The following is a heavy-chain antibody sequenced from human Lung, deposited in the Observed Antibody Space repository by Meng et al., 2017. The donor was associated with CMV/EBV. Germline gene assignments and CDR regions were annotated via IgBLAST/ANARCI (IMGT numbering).Heavy chain of an antibody. CDR2: ISSGSSTI. Sequence: GLSLKLSXVVSGFSFSSYSMNLVRQAPGKGPEWVSYISSGSSTIYYADSVKGRFTISSDNAKNSLYLQMNSLRAEDTAVYYCARGVGSSGYYPDYWGQGTLVTVSS. D-gene: IGHD3-22*01. J-gene: IGHJ4*02. CDR1: GFSFSSYS. V-gene: IGHV3-48*04. CDR3: ARGVGSSGYYPDY.